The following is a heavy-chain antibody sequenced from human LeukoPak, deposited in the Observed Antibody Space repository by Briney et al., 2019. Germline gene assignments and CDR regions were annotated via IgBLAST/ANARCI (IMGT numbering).Heavy chain of an antibody. CDR1: GFTFSGYT. CDR3: ARITMGATSANFYYYFLDA. V-gene: IGHV3-64*02. D-gene: IGHD3-3*01. CDR2: IISHGGST. Sequence: GVSLRLSCAASGFTFSGYTLHWVRQAPGKGLEYVSAIISHGGSTHYADSVKGRFTVSRDNSKNTLYLQMDSLRAEDMAVYYCARITMGATSANFYYYFLDAWGKGTTVTVSS. J-gene: IGHJ6*03.